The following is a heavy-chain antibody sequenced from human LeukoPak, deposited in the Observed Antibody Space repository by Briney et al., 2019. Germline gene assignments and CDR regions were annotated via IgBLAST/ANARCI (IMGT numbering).Heavy chain of an antibody. CDR3: ARDPGDYGDYEARRKSDTHAPPGFDY. CDR1: GYTFTGYY. CDR2: ISAYNGNT. Sequence: GASVRVSCKASGYTFTGYYMHWVRQAPGQGLEWMGWISAYNGNTNYAQKLQGRVTMTTDTSTSTAYMELRSLRSDDTAVYYCARDPGDYGDYEARRKSDTHAPPGFDYWGQGTLVTVSS. J-gene: IGHJ4*02. V-gene: IGHV1-18*04. D-gene: IGHD4-17*01.